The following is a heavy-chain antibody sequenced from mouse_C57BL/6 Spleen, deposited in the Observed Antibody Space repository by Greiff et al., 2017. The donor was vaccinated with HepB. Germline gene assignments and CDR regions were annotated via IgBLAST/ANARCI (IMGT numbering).Heavy chain of an antibody. CDR2: IHPNSGST. D-gene: IGHD1-1*01. CDR3: ACVYYYGSSFDY. Sequence: QVQLQQPGAELVKPGASVKLSCKASGYTFTSYWMHWVKQRPGQGLEWIGMIHPNSGSTNYNEKFKSKATLTVDKSSSTAYMQLSSLTSEDSAVYYCACVYYYGSSFDYWGQGTTLTVSS. V-gene: IGHV1-64*01. CDR1: GYTFTSYW. J-gene: IGHJ2*01.